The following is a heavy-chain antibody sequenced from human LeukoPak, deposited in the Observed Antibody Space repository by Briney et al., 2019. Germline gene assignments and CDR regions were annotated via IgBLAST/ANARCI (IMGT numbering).Heavy chain of an antibody. CDR3: VRDGSGNDY. CDR2: INQGGSEK. Sequence: PGGSLRLSCAASRFTFSNYWMSWVRQPAGKGLEWVANINQGGSEKYYLNSVKGRFTISRDNAKNSLYLQMNSLRADDTAIYYCVRDGSGNDYRGQGTLVTVSS. D-gene: IGHD6-19*01. V-gene: IGHV3-7*05. CDR1: RFTFSNYW. J-gene: IGHJ4*02.